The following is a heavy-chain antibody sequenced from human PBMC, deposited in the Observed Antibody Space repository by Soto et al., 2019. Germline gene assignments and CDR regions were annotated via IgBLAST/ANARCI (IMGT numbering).Heavy chain of an antibody. D-gene: IGHD5-12*01. J-gene: IGHJ4*02. CDR3: VRRDGYNTDHFED. CDR1: GFSLSTSGVG. V-gene: IGHV2-5*04. CDR2: IFWNDEK. Sequence: SGPTLVNPTQTLTLTCTFSGFSLSTSGVGVAWVRQPPGQALEWLAFIFWNDEKHYRPSLKSRVTIIKDTSKNQVVLTMTNVDPMDTGTYYVVRRDGYNTDHFEDCAQ.